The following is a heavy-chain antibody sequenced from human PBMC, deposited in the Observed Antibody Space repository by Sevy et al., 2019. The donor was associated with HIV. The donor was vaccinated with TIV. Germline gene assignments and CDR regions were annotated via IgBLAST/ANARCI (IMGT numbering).Heavy chain of an antibody. Sequence: ASVKVSCKASGYTFTSYGISWVRQAPGQGLEWMGWISAYNGNTNYAQKLQGRVTMTTDTSTGTAYMELRGLRSDDTAVYYCARDRGLGSGSYYRHPNFDYWGQGTLVTVSS. V-gene: IGHV1-18*01. J-gene: IGHJ4*02. D-gene: IGHD3-10*01. CDR3: ARDRGLGSGSYYRHPNFDY. CDR2: ISAYNGNT. CDR1: GYTFTSYG.